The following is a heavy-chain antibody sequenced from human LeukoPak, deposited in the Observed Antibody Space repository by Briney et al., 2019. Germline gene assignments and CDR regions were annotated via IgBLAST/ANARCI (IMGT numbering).Heavy chain of an antibody. Sequence: PSETLSLTCAVYGGSFSGYYWSWIRQPPGKGLEWIGEINHSGSTNYNPSLKSRVTMSVDTSKNQFSLKLSSVTAADTAVYYCARAITMVSDWFDPWGQGTLVTVSS. CDR1: GGSFSGYY. D-gene: IGHD3-10*01. CDR2: INHSGST. J-gene: IGHJ5*02. V-gene: IGHV4-34*01. CDR3: ARAITMVSDWFDP.